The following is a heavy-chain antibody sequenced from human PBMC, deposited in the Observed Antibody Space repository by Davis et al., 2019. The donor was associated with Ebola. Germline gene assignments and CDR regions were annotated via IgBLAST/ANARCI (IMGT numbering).Heavy chain of an antibody. CDR3: ARVDDFWSGYFDY. Sequence: SETLSLTCTVSGYSISSGYYWGWIRQPPGKGLEWIGEINHSGSTNYNPSLKSRVTISVDTSKNQFSLKLSSVTAADTAVYYCARVDDFWSGYFDYWGQGTLVTVSS. J-gene: IGHJ4*02. D-gene: IGHD3-3*01. CDR2: INHSGST. CDR1: GYSISSGYY. V-gene: IGHV4-38-2*02.